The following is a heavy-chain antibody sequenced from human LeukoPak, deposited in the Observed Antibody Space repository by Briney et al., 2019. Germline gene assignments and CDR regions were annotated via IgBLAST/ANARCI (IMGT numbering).Heavy chain of an antibody. D-gene: IGHD3-10*01. Sequence: PSETLSLTCTVSGGSISSSSYYWGWIRQPPGKGLEWIGEIYHSGSTSYNPSLKSRVTISVDKSKNQFSLNLSSVTAADTAVYYCARDVLWFGELLSPPHFDYWGQGTLVTVSS. V-gene: IGHV4-39*07. J-gene: IGHJ4*02. CDR2: IYHSGST. CDR3: ARDVLWFGELLSPPHFDY. CDR1: GGSISSSSYY.